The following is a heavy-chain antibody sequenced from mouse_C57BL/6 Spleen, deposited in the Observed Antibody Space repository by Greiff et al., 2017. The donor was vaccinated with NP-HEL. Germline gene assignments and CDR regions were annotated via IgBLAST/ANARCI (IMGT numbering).Heavy chain of an antibody. CDR2: IDPEDGDT. CDR1: GFNIKDYY. V-gene: IGHV14-1*01. D-gene: IGHD1-1*01. J-gene: IGHJ2*01. CDR3: TTDGYYGSGYYFDY. Sequence: VQLKESGAELVRPGASVKLSCTASGFNIKDYYMHWVKQRPEQGLEWIGRIDPEDGDTEYAPKFQGKATMTADTSSNTAYLQRSSLTSEDTAVYYCTTDGYYGSGYYFDYWGQGTTLTVSS.